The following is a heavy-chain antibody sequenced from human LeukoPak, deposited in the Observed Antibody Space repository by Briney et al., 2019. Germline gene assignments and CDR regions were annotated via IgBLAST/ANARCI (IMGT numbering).Heavy chain of an antibody. V-gene: IGHV1-8*01. CDR1: GYTFTSYD. Sequence: GASVKVSCKASGYTFTSYDINWVRQATGQGLEWMGWMNPNSGYTGYAQKFQGRVTMTRNTSISTAYMELSSLRSEDTAVYYCARVRTREHDADLDYWGQGTLVTVSS. D-gene: IGHD1-26*01. J-gene: IGHJ4*02. CDR3: ARVRTREHDADLDY. CDR2: MNPNSGYT.